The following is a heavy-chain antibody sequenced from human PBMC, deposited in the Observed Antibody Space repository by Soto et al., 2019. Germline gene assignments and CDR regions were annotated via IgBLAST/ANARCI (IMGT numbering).Heavy chain of an antibody. CDR2: INPSGGST. CDR1: GYTFTSYY. V-gene: IGHV1-46*01. J-gene: IGHJ6*02. CDR3: ARESMIVGVITPSPYYYGMDV. D-gene: IGHD3-22*01. Sequence: ASVKVSCKASGYTFTSYYMHWVRQAPGQGLEWMGIINPSGGSTSYAQKFQGRVTMTRDTSTSTVYMELSSLRSEDTAVYYCARESMIVGVITPSPYYYGMDVWGQGTTVTVSS.